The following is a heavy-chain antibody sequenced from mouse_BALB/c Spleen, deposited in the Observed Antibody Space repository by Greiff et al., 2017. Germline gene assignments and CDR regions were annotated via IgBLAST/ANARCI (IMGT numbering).Heavy chain of an antibody. CDR1: GFTFSSYA. CDR3: ARGAYYGNYGGFAY. Sequence: EVMLVESGGGLVKPGGSLKLSCAASGFTFSSYAMSWVRQSPEKRLEWVAEISSGGSYTYYPDTVTGRFTISRDNAKNTLYLEMSSLRSEDTAMYYCARGAYYGNYGGFAYWGQGTLVTVSA. CDR2: ISSGGSYT. J-gene: IGHJ3*01. D-gene: IGHD2-10*01. V-gene: IGHV5-9-4*01.